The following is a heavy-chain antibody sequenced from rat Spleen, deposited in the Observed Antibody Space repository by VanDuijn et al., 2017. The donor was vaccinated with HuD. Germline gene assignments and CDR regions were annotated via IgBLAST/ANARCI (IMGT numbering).Heavy chain of an antibody. J-gene: IGHJ1*01. Sequence: EVQLVESGGGLVQPGRSLKLSCVASGFTFNNYWMTWIRQAPGKGLEWVASITNTGGSTYYPDSVKGRFTISRDNAKSTLYLQMNSLRSEDTATYYCTRDRGALYGGYSEPHYFDFWGPGTMVTVSS. CDR2: ITNTGGST. D-gene: IGHD1-11*01. CDR1: GFTFNNYW. CDR3: TRDRGALYGGYSEPHYFDF. V-gene: IGHV5-31*01.